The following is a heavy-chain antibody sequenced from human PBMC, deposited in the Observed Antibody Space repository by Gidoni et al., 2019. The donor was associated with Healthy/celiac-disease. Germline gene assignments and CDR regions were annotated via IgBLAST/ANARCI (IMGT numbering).Heavy chain of an antibody. CDR2: IYYRGST. D-gene: IGHD1-1*01. V-gene: IGHV4-39*01. CDR3: ASNWVWGGWFDP. CDR1: GGSISSSSSY. J-gene: IGHJ5*02. Sequence: QLQLQESSPGRVKPSETLSLTCTVSGGSISSSSSYWGWIRPPPGKGLVWIGSIYYRGSTYYNPSLQSRFTISVHTAKNQFSLKLSSVTAADTAVYYCASNWVWGGWFDPWGQGTLVTVSS.